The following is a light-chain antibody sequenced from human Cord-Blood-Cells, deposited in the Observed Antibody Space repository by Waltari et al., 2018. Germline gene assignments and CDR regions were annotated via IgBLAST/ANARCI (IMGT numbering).Light chain of an antibody. CDR2: EVS. CDR1: SRDVGGYNY. V-gene: IGLV2-8*01. Sequence: QSALTQPPSASGSPGQSVTISCTRTSRDVGGYNYVSWYQQHPGKAPKLMIYEVSKRPSGVPDRFSGSKSGNTASLTVSGLQAEDEADYYCSSYAGSNVAFGTGTKVTVL. CDR3: SSYAGSNVA. J-gene: IGLJ1*01.